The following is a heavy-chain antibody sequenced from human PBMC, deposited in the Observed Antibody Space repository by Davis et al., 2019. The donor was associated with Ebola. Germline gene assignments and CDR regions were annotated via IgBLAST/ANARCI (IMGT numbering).Heavy chain of an antibody. CDR3: AHCHRIAARPSAFDI. J-gene: IGHJ3*02. CDR1: GFSLSTRGVG. D-gene: IGHD6-6*01. V-gene: IGHV2-5*02. Sequence: SGPTLVKPTQTLTLTCTFSGFSLSTRGVGVGWIRQPPGKALEWLALIYWDDDKRYSPSLKSRLTITKDTSKNQVVLTMTNMDPVDTATYYCAHCHRIAARPSAFDIWGQGTMVTVSS. CDR2: IYWDDDK.